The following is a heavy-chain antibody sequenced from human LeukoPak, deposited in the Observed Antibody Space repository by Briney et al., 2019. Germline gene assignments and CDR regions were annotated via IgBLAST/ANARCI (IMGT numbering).Heavy chain of an antibody. CDR1: GGTFSSYA. Sequence: VASVKVSCKASGGTFSSYAISWVRQAPGQGLEWMGGIIPIFGTANYAQKFQGRVTITADESTSTAYMELSSLRSEDTAVYYCARERIYYGSGGDLTDARLFYYYGMDVWGQGTTVTVSS. D-gene: IGHD3-10*01. CDR3: ARERIYYGSGGDLTDARLFYYYGMDV. V-gene: IGHV1-69*13. CDR2: IIPIFGTA. J-gene: IGHJ6*02.